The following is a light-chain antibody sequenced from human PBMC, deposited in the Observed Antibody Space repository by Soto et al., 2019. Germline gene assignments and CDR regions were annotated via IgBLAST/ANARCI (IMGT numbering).Light chain of an antibody. V-gene: IGKV3-11*01. CDR3: QQRSTLLT. CDR2: DAS. Sequence: EIVLTQSPATLSLSPGERATLSCRASQSVSSYLAWYQQKPGQAPRLLIYDASNRATGIPARFSGSGSGTDFTLTISSLEPEDFAVYYCQQRSTLLTFGGWTKVEIK. J-gene: IGKJ4*01. CDR1: QSVSSY.